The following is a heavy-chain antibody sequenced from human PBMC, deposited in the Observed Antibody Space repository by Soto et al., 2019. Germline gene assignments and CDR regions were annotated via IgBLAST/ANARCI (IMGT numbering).Heavy chain of an antibody. CDR1: GYTFSSYG. D-gene: IGHD3-22*01. CDR2: ISAYDGNT. V-gene: IGHV1-18*01. J-gene: IGHJ6*02. Sequence: QVQLVQSGAEVKKPGASVKVSCKASGYTFSSYGINWVRQAPGQGLEWLGWISAYDGNTKYAQILQGRFSMTTETSPKTAYMELRSLRSDDTAVYYCARGGYYDSSGSRNYYNYGMNVWGQGTTVTVSS. CDR3: ARGGYYDSSGSRNYYNYGMNV.